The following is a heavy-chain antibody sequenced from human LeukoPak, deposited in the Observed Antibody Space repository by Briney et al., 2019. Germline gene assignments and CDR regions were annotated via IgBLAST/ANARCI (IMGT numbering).Heavy chain of an antibody. D-gene: IGHD5-18*01. CDR2: IYYSGST. J-gene: IGHJ4*02. Sequence: PGGSLRLSCAASGFTFSSYAMSWVRQAPGKGLEWIGSIYYSGSTYYNPSLKSRVTISVDTSKNQFSLKLSSVTAADTAVYYCARRLNDGYSYGCFDYWGQGTLVTVSS. CDR1: GFTFSSYA. V-gene: IGHV4-39*01. CDR3: ARRLNDGYSYGCFDY.